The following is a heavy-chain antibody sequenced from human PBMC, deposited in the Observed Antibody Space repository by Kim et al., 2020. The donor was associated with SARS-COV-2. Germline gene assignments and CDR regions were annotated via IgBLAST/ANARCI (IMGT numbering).Heavy chain of an antibody. Sequence: SGPTLVNPTQTLTLTCTFSGFSLSTSGVGVGWIRQPPGKALEWLALIYWDDDKRYSPSLKSRLTITKDTSKNQVVLTMTNMDPVDTATYYCAHRRNWVEMATLASDAFDIWGQGTMVTVSS. V-gene: IGHV2-5*02. CDR2: IYWDDDK. J-gene: IGHJ3*02. CDR1: GFSLSTSGVG. D-gene: IGHD5-12*01. CDR3: AHRRNWVEMATLASDAFDI.